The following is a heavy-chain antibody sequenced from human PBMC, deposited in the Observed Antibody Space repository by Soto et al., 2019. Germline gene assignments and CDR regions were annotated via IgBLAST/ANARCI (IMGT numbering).Heavy chain of an antibody. CDR1: GFTFRNFA. Sequence: EVQLLESGGGLEQPGGSLRLSCATSGFTFRNFAMNWVRQAPGKGLEWVSALSGSGSATYYANSVKGRFTISRDNSKNTLYLQMNSLRVEDTAIYYCAKDYSSWSTHRFFDSWGQGTLLTVSS. V-gene: IGHV3-23*01. CDR3: AKDYSSWSTHRFFDS. CDR2: LSGSGSAT. D-gene: IGHD6-13*01. J-gene: IGHJ4*02.